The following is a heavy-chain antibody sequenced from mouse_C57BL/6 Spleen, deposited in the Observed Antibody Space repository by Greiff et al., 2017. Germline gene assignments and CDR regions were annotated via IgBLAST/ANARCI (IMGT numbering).Heavy chain of an antibody. Sequence: QVQLQQSGAELVMPGASVKLSCKASGYTFTSYWMHWVKQRPGQGLEWIGEIDPSDSYTNYNQKFKGKSTLTVDKSSSTAYMQLSSLTSEDSAVYYCASRVDYDPFAYWGQGTLVTVSA. CDR3: ASRVDYDPFAY. D-gene: IGHD2-4*01. V-gene: IGHV1-69*01. CDR1: GYTFTSYW. J-gene: IGHJ3*01. CDR2: IDPSDSYT.